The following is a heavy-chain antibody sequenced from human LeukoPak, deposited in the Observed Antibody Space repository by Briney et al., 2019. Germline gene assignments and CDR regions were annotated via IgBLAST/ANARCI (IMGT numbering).Heavy chain of an antibody. Sequence: ASVKVSCKASGYTFTSYGISWVRQAPGQGLEWMGWISAYNGNTNYAQKLQGRVTVTTDTSTSTAYMELRSLRSDDTAVYYCARDRSYYDILTGYFSVGKKNSYYYYGMDVWGQGTTVTVSS. D-gene: IGHD3-9*01. CDR1: GYTFTSYG. J-gene: IGHJ6*02. CDR2: ISAYNGNT. V-gene: IGHV1-18*01. CDR3: ARDRSYYDILTGYFSVGKKNSYYYYGMDV.